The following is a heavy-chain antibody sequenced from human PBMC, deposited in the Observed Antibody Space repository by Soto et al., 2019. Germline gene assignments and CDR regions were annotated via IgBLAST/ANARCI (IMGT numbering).Heavy chain of an antibody. Sequence: QVQLVQSGAEVKKPGASVKVSCKASGYTFTGYYMHWVRQAPGQGLEWMGWINPNSGGTNYAQKFRAWVTMTRETSNSTAYMELSRLRSDDTAVYYCASSEGKSGYDDYWGQGTLATVSS. CDR1: GYTFTGYY. V-gene: IGHV1-2*04. CDR3: ASSEGKSGYDDY. CDR2: INPNSGGT. D-gene: IGHD3-22*01. J-gene: IGHJ4*02.